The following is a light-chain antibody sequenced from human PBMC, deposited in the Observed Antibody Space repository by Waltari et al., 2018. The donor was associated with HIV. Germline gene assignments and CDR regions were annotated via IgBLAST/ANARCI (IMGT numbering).Light chain of an antibody. Sequence: QSVLTQPPSASGTPGQRVTISCSGSSSNIGSNTVNWYQHLPGTAPKLLIYSNTQRPSGVPDRFSGSKSGTSASLAISGLQSEDEADYYCAACDDSLNGYVFGTGTKVTVL. V-gene: IGLV1-44*01. CDR3: AACDDSLNGYV. CDR2: SNT. CDR1: SSNIGSNT. J-gene: IGLJ1*01.